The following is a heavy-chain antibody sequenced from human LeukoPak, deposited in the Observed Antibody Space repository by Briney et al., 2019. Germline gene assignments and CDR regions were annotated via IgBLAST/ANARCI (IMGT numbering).Heavy chain of an antibody. CDR2: IYYRGST. CDR1: GVSISSSSYY. V-gene: IGHV4-39*07. J-gene: IGHJ4*02. Sequence: SQTLSLTCTVSGVSISSSSYYWGWIRQPPGKGLEWIGSIYYRGSTYYNPSLKSRVTISVDTSNNQFSLKLSSVTAADTAVYYCGVRSGYDDYWGQGTLVTVSS. D-gene: IGHD5-12*01. CDR3: GVRSGYDDY.